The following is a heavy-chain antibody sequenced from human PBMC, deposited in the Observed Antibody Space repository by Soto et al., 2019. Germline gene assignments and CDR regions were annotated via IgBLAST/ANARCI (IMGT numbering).Heavy chain of an antibody. Sequence: QVQLVQSGGEVKKPGASVKVSCKASGYTFNSFGHTWVRQAPGQGLEWLGWINPYNGHTNYAQMVQGRVAMTTDTSTSTAYMELSSLTFDDTAVYFCARGFTVGANDHWGQGTLVTVSS. V-gene: IGHV1-18*01. CDR1: GYTFNSFG. CDR2: INPYNGHT. D-gene: IGHD4-4*01. J-gene: IGHJ5*02. CDR3: ARGFTVGANDH.